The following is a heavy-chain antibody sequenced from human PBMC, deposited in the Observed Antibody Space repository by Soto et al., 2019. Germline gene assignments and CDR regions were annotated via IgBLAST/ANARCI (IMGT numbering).Heavy chain of an antibody. J-gene: IGHJ4*02. Sequence: PGGSLRLSCGAAGLTLSNYWMFWVRQIPGKGLEWVSRISGDGRSTSYADSVKGRFTISRDNTENTLYLQMSSLRAGDTALYYCTGGGTGWPIWGQGTLVTVSS. V-gene: IGHV3-74*01. CDR2: ISGDGRST. CDR3: TGGGTGWPI. CDR1: GLTLSNYW. D-gene: IGHD6-19*01.